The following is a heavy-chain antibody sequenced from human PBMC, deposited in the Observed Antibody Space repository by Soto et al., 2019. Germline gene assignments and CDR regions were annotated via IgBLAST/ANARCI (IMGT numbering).Heavy chain of an antibody. D-gene: IGHD6-6*01. Sequence: PGGSLRLSCEASGFTFTDHWMTWVRQAPGKGLEWVANIKKDGSETYYVESVKGRFTISRDNAKNSLFLQMNSLTGEDTARYYCAKGQRLEDCWGRGTLVTVSS. V-gene: IGHV3-7*01. CDR3: AKGQRLEDC. CDR2: IKKDGSET. CDR1: GFTFTDHW. J-gene: IGHJ4*02.